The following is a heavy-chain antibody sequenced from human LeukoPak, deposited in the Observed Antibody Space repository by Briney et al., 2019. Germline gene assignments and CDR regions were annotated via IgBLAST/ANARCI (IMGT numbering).Heavy chain of an antibody. CDR2: ISGSGGST. CDR3: AKTASPGKAVAGNDY. J-gene: IGHJ4*02. CDR1: GFTFSSYA. D-gene: IGHD6-19*01. V-gene: IGHV3-23*01. Sequence: GGSLRLSCAASGFTFSSYAMSWVRQAPGKGLEWVSAISGSGGSTYYADSVKGRFTISRDNSKSTLYLQMNSLRAEDTAVYYCAKTASPGKAVAGNDYWGQGTLVTVSS.